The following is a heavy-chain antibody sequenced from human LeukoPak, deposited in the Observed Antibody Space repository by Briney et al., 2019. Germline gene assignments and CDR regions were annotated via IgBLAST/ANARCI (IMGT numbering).Heavy chain of an antibody. CDR3: AHNNYYGSGTSSYYFEY. J-gene: IGHJ4*02. V-gene: IGHV2-5*02. D-gene: IGHD3-10*01. CDR2: IYWDEDK. CDR1: GFSLSTSGVG. Sequence: SGPTLVNPTQTLTLTCTFSGFSLSTSGVGVGWIRQSPGKALEWLAFIYWDEDKRYSTSLESRLTITKDTSKNQVVLTVTSMDPVDTATYYCAHNNYYGSGTSSYYFEYWGQGTLVTVSS.